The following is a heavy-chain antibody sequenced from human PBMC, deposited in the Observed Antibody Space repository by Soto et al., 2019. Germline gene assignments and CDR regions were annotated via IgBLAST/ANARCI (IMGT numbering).Heavy chain of an antibody. D-gene: IGHD3-10*01. Sequence: ASVKVSCKASGYTFTSYYMHWVRQAPGQGLEWMGIINPSGGSTSYAQKFQGRVTMTRDTSTSTVYMELSSLRSEDTAVYYCARYGSGSYLSVYYYYMDVWGKGTTVTVSS. CDR3: ARYGSGSYLSVYYYYMDV. V-gene: IGHV1-46*03. CDR2: INPSGGST. J-gene: IGHJ6*03. CDR1: GYTFTSYY.